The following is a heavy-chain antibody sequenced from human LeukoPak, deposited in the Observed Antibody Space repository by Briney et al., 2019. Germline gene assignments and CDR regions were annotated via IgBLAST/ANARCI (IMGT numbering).Heavy chain of an antibody. CDR2: ISGSGGST. Sequence: GGSLRLSCAASGFTFSSYAMSWVRQAPGKGPEWVSAISGSGGSTYYADSVKGRFTISRDNSKNTLYLQMNSLRAEDTAVYYCAKVRGYSYGYFDYWGQGTLVTVSS. V-gene: IGHV3-23*01. J-gene: IGHJ4*02. CDR3: AKVRGYSYGYFDY. CDR1: GFTFSSYA. D-gene: IGHD5-18*01.